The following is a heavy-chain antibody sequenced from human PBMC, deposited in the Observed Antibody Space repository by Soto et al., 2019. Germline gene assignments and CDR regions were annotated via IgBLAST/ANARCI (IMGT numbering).Heavy chain of an antibody. CDR1: ADTFNRYS. Sequence: QVQLVQSGAEVKKPGSSVKVSCKASADTFNRYSLSWLRQAPGQRLEWMGGITPVFGTADYAQSFEDRLTITADDSTSTVYMELSSLRSDDTAVYYCASSLEGTSVTNWFDPWGHGALVTVSS. CDR2: ITPVFGTA. D-gene: IGHD4-17*01. J-gene: IGHJ5*02. CDR3: ASSLEGTSVTNWFDP. V-gene: IGHV1-69*01.